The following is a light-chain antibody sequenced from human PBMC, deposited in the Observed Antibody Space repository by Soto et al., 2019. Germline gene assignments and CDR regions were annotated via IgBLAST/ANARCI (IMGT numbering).Light chain of an antibody. Sequence: DIQMTQSPSSLSAFVGDRVTITCRASQSISDYLNWYQQKVGKAPKLLIYAASTLQSGVPSRFSGSGSWTDFTLTISNLQPEDFATYYCQQTYTTPQTFGQVTKLEI. CDR3: QQTYTTPQT. CDR1: QSISDY. CDR2: AAS. J-gene: IGKJ2*01. V-gene: IGKV1-39*01.